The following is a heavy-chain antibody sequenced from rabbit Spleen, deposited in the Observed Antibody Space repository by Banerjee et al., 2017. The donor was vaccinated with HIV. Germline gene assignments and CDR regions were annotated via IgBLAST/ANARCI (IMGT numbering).Heavy chain of an antibody. V-gene: IGHV1S45*01. J-gene: IGHJ4*01. CDR2: NYVGNSGST. CDR3: AREPSGNVASDL. CDR1: GFDFSSAYY. Sequence: QEQLVESGGGLVQPGGSLKLSCKASGFDFSSAYYMCWVRQAPGKGLEWIACNYVGNSGSTYYASWAKGRFTISKTSTTVTLQMASLTDADTATYFCAREPSGNVASDLWGPGTLVTVS. D-gene: IGHD1-1*01.